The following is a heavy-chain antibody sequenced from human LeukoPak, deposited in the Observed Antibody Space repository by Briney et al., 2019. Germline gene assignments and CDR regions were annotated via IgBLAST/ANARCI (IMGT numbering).Heavy chain of an antibody. CDR2: IYYSGST. CDR1: GGSISSSSYY. V-gene: IGHV4-39*07. D-gene: IGHD5-24*01. CDR3: ARDNSVRDEAWWFNP. Sequence: SETLSLTCTVSGGSISSSSYYWGWIRQPPGKGLEWIGSIYYSGSTYYNPSLKSRVTISVDTSKNQFSLKLSSVTAADTAVYYCARDNSVRDEAWWFNPWGQGTLVTVSS. J-gene: IGHJ5*02.